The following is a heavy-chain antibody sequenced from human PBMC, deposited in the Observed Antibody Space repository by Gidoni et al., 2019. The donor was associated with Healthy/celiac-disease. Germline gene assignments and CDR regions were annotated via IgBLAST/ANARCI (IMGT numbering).Heavy chain of an antibody. J-gene: IGHJ4*02. D-gene: IGHD2-15*01. CDR3: ARDQIGGTRALDY. CDR1: GCPISSSSYY. V-gene: IGHV4-39*07. CDR2: IYYSGST. Sequence: QLQLQESGPGLVKPSETLSLPRPVPGCPISSSSYYWGWSRPPPGKGLEWIGSIYYSGSTYYNPSLKSRVTISVDTSKNQFSLKLSSVTAADTAVYYCARDQIGGTRALDYWGQGTLVTVAS.